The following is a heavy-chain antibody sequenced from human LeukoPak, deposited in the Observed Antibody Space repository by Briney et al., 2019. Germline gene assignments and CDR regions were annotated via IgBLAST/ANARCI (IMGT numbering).Heavy chain of an antibody. V-gene: IGHV4-34*01. CDR2: INHSGST. CDR1: GGPFSGYY. CDR3: ARVLLPVRFGMDV. D-gene: IGHD3-10*01. J-gene: IGHJ6*02. Sequence: PSETLSLTCAVYGGPFSGYYWSWIRQPPGKGLEWIGEINHSGSTNYNPSLKSRVTISVDTSKNQFSLKLSSVTAADTAVYYCARVLLPVRFGMDVWGQGTTVTVSS.